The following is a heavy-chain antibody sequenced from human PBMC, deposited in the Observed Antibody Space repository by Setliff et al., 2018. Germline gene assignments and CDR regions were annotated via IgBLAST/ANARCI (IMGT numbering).Heavy chain of an antibody. J-gene: IGHJ4*02. CDR2: INHRGST. Sequence: PSETLSLTCAAYGGTFSDYHWTWIRQSPEKGLEWIGEINHRGSTNYNPSLKSRVTISIDTSKDQFSLKLTSVTAADTAVYYCAKGGGRYHSDSWGQGSLVTVSS. D-gene: IGHD1-1*01. CDR1: GGTFSDYH. V-gene: IGHV4-34*01. CDR3: AKGGGRYHSDS.